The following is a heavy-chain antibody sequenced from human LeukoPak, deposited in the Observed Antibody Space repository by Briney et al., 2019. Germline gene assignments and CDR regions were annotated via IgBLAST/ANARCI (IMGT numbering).Heavy chain of an antibody. D-gene: IGHD1-1*01. V-gene: IGHV4-39*01. J-gene: IGHJ5*02. CDR3: ARHLKLSKQNENWFDP. CDR1: GGSISSSSYY. CDR2: IYYSGST. Sequence: PSETLSLTCTVSGGSISSSSYYWGWIRQPPGKGLEWIGSIYYSGSTYYNPSLKSRVTISVDTSKNQFSLKLSSVTAADTAVYYCARHLKLSKQNENWFDPWGQGTLVTVSA.